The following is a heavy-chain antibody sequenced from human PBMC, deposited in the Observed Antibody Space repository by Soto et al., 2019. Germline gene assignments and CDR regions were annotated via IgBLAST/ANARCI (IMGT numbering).Heavy chain of an antibody. J-gene: IGHJ6*02. D-gene: IGHD6-13*01. V-gene: IGHV4-59*01. CDR2: IFYSGST. Sequence: KPSETLSLTCTVSGGSISSYYWSWIRQPPGKGLEWIGYIFYSGSTNYNPSLKSRVTISVDTSKNQFSLKLSSVTAADTAVYYCARVGSSWYPRWDYYYYGMDVWGQGTTVTVS. CDR3: ARVGSSWYPRWDYYYYGMDV. CDR1: GGSISSYY.